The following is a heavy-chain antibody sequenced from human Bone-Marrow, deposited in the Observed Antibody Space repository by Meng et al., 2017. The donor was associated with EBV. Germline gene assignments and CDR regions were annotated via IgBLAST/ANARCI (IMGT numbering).Heavy chain of an antibody. CDR1: GYTFRSYA. CDR3: ARRYYDVTGYYYFDF. J-gene: IGHJ4*02. Sequence: VQLLQSGAEVKKPGDSVNVSCKASGYTFRSYAIHWVRQAPGQSLEWMGWIDVGNANTKYSQKFQDRVTITRETFASTVYMELSRLTSEDTAVYYCARRYYDVTGYYYFDFWGQGTLVTVSS. V-gene: IGHV1-3*01. D-gene: IGHD3-22*01. CDR2: IDVGNANT.